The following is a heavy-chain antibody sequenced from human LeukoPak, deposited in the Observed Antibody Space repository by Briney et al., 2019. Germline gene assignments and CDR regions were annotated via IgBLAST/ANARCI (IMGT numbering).Heavy chain of an antibody. CDR2: IIPIFGTA. CDR1: GGTFSSYA. J-gene: IGHJ5*02. V-gene: IGHV1-69*05. CDR3: ARFESEYCSSTSCYGWFDP. Sequence: GASVKVSCKASGGTFSSYAISWVRQAPGQGLEWMGGIIPIFGTATYAQQFQGRVTITTDESTSTAYMELSSLRSEDTAVYYCARFESEYCSSTSCYGWFDPWGQGTLVTVSS. D-gene: IGHD2-2*01.